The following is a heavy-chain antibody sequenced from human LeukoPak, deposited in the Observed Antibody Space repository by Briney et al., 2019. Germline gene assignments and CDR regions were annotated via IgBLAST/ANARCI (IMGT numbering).Heavy chain of an antibody. Sequence: ASVKVSCRASGYTFTSYDINWVRQAAGQGLEWMGWINTNTGNPTYAQGFTGRFVFSFDTSVSTAYLQISSLKAEDTAVYYCARGVYCSGGGCYFSSDYWGQGTLVTVSS. J-gene: IGHJ4*02. V-gene: IGHV7-4-1*02. CDR2: INTNTGNP. D-gene: IGHD2-15*01. CDR3: ARGVYCSGGGCYFSSDY. CDR1: GYTFTSYD.